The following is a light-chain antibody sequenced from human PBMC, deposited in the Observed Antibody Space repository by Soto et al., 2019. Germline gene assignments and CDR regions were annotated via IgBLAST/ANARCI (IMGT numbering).Light chain of an antibody. V-gene: IGKV4-1*01. CDR3: QQYYSTPRT. Sequence: DIVMTQSPDSLAVSLGERATIKCKSSQSVLYSSNNKNYLAWYQQKPGQPPKLLIYWASTRESGVPDRFSGSGSGTDFTLTISSLQAEDGAVYYCQQYYSTPRTFGQGTKVEIK. J-gene: IGKJ1*01. CDR1: QSVLYSSNNKNY. CDR2: WAS.